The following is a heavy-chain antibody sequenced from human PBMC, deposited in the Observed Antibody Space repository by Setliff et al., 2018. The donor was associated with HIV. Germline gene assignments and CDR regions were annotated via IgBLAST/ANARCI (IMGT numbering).Heavy chain of an antibody. Sequence: PSETLSLTCTVSGGSINNHYWYWIRQPPGKGLEWIGYIYYVGTTFYNPSLKSRVTISVDTSKNQFSLKLISVTAADTAVYYCAVYFSAWDAFDIWGQGTMVT. CDR1: GGSINNHY. D-gene: IGHD3-3*01. V-gene: IGHV4-59*04. CDR2: IYYVGTT. CDR3: AVYFSAWDAFDI. J-gene: IGHJ3*02.